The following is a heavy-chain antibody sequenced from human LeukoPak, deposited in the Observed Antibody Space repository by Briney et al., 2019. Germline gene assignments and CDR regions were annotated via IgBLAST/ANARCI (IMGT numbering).Heavy chain of an antibody. CDR3: ASITGYSGYDFDY. J-gene: IGHJ4*02. CDR2: ISAYNGNT. V-gene: IGHV1-18*01. CDR1: GYTFTSYG. Sequence: ASVKVSCKASGYTFTSYGISWVRQAPGQGLEWMGWISAYNGNTNYAQKLQGRVTMTRDTSISTAYMELSRLRSDDTAVYYCASITGYSGYDFDYWGQGTLVTVSS. D-gene: IGHD5-12*01.